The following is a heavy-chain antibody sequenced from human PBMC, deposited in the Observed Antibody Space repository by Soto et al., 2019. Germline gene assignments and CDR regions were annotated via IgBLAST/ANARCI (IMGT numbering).Heavy chain of an antibody. V-gene: IGHV1-18*01. J-gene: IGHJ6*03. CDR2: ISAYNGNT. CDR1: GYTFTSYG. Sequence: ASVKVSCKASGYTFTSYGISWVRQAPGQGLEWMGWISAYNGNTNYAQKLQGRVTMTTDTSTSTAYMELRSLRSDDTAVYYCARDIAARGIYYYYYMDVWGKGTTVTVSS. CDR3: ARDIAARGIYYYYYMDV. D-gene: IGHD6-6*01.